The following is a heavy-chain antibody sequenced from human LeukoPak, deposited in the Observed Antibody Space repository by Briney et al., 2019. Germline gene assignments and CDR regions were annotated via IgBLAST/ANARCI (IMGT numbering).Heavy chain of an antibody. CDR2: INPNSGGT. D-gene: IGHD6-19*01. CDR1: GYTFTGYY. V-gene: IGHV1-2*02. Sequence: AASVKVSCKASGYTFTGYYMHWVRQAPGQGLEWMGWINPNSGGTNYAQKFQGRVTMTRDTSISTAYMELSRLRSDDTAVYYCAYSSGWTFIGHYGGQRTLVTVSS. J-gene: IGHJ4*02. CDR3: AYSSGWTFIGHY.